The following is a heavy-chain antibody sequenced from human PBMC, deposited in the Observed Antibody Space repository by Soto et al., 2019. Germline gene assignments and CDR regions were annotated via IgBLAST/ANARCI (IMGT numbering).Heavy chain of an antibody. CDR2: IYHSGSI. D-gene: IGHD4-17*01. J-gene: IGHJ4*02. V-gene: IGHV4-30-2*01. CDR3: ARGGDYGGIIDY. Sequence: SETLSLTCAVSGGSISSGGYSWSWIRQPPGKGLEGIGYIYHSGSIYYNPSLKSRVTISVDRSKNQFSLKLGSVTAADTAVYYCARGGDYGGIIDYWGQGTQVTVSS. CDR1: GGSISSGGYS.